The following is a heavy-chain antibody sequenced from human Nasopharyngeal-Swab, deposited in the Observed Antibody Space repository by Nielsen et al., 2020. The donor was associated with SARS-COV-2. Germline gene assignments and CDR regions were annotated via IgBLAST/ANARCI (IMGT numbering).Heavy chain of an antibody. CDR1: GYTFTSYY. Sequence: ASVKVSCKASGYTFTSYYMHWVRQAPGQGLEWMGIINPSGGSTSYAQKFQGRVTMTRDTSTGTVYMELSSLRSEDTAVYYCAREIVGADQQNNWFDPWGQGTLVTVSS. CDR2: INPSGGST. V-gene: IGHV1-46*01. J-gene: IGHJ5*02. CDR3: AREIVGADQQNNWFDP. D-gene: IGHD1-26*01.